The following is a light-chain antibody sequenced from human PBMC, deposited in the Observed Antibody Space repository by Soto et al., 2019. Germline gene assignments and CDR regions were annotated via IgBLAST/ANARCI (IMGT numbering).Light chain of an antibody. J-gene: IGKJ1*01. Sequence: DIQMTQSPSSLSASVGDRVTITCRASQSISSYLNWYQQKPGEAPKVLIYAASSLQSGVPSRFSGSGSGTDFTLTISSLQPEDFAIYSCQQSYSNPPTFGQGTKLEIK. V-gene: IGKV1-39*01. CDR1: QSISSY. CDR3: QQSYSNPPT. CDR2: AAS.